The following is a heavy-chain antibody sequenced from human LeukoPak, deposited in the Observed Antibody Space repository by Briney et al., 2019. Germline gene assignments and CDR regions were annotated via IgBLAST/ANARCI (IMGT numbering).Heavy chain of an antibody. J-gene: IGHJ6*03. D-gene: IGHD3-9*01. CDR2: IKHDGSEK. CDR1: EFTFSTYW. Sequence: GGSLRLSCAVSEFTFSTYWMSWVRQAPGKGLEWVADIKHDGSEKYYVDSVKGRFTISRQNAKNSLFLQMNSLRAEDTALYYCARSRYYDIGYYYYYMDVWGKGTTVTVSS. CDR3: ARSRYYDIGYYYYYMDV. V-gene: IGHV3-7*03.